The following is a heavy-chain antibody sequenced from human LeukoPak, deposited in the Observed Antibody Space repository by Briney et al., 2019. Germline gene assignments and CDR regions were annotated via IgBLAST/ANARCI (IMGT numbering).Heavy chain of an antibody. Sequence: SETLSLTCTVSGGSISSSSHYWGWIRQPPGKGLEWIGSIYYSGSTYYNPSLKSRVTISVDTSKNQFSLKLSSVTAADTAVYYCASPHVLKVRGVTNVYFDYWGQGTLVTVSS. J-gene: IGHJ4*02. V-gene: IGHV4-39*01. D-gene: IGHD3-10*01. CDR1: GGSISSSSHY. CDR2: IYYSGST. CDR3: ASPHVLKVRGVTNVYFDY.